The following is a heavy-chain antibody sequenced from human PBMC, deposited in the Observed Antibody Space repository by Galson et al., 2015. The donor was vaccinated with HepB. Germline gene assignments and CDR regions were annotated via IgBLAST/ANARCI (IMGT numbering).Heavy chain of an antibody. D-gene: IGHD3-22*01. CDR3: ATDWGELLHSSGPSW. Sequence: SVKVSCKVSGYTLTELSMHWVRQAPGKGLEWMGGFDPEDGETNYAQKFQGRVTMTEDTSTDTAYMELSSLRSDDTAAYYCATDWGELLHSSGPSWWGKGTLVTVSS. V-gene: IGHV1-24*01. CDR1: GYTLTELS. CDR2: FDPEDGET. J-gene: IGHJ4*02.